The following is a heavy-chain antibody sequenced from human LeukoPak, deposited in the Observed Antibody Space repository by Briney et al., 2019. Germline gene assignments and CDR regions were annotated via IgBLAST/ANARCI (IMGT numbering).Heavy chain of an antibody. J-gene: IGHJ4*02. CDR1: GYTFTSYG. CDR2: ISAYNGNT. CDR3: AGDVSSWSPGSFDY. Sequence: VASVKVSCKASGYTFTSYGVSWVRQAPGQGLEWMGWISAYNGNTNYAQKLQGRVTMTTDTSTSTAYMELRSLRSDDTAVYYCAGDVSSWSPGSFDYWGQGTLVTVSS. D-gene: IGHD6-13*01. V-gene: IGHV1-18*01.